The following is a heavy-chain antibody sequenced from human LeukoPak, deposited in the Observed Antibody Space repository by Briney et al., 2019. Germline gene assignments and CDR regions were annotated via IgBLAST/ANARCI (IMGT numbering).Heavy chain of an antibody. CDR1: GYTFTGYY. CDR3: AREPVVLVPAAIFNWFDR. Sequence: ASLKVSCKPSGYTFTGYYIHWVRQAPGQGLEWVGWINPDSGGTNYAQKFQGTVTMTRDTSISTAYMELTRLRSDDTAVYYCAREPVVLVPAAIFNWFDRGRQGTLVTVPS. D-gene: IGHD2-2*01. J-gene: IGHJ5*02. V-gene: IGHV1-2*02. CDR2: INPDSGGT.